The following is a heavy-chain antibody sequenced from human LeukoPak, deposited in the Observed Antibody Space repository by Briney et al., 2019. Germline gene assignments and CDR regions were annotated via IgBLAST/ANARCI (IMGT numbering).Heavy chain of an antibody. J-gene: IGHJ3*02. CDR1: GGSFRGYY. CDR3: ARLGYCSGGSCYGDAFDI. Sequence: PSETLSLTCTVYGGSFRGYYWSWIRQPPGKGLEWIGEINHSGSTNYNPSLKSRVTISVDTSKNQFSLKLSSVTAADTAVYYCARLGYCSGGSCYGDAFDIWGQGTMVTVSS. D-gene: IGHD2-15*01. CDR2: INHSGST. V-gene: IGHV4-34*01.